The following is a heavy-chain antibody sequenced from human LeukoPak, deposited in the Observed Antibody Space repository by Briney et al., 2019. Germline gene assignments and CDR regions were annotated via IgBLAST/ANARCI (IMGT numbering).Heavy chain of an antibody. J-gene: IGHJ3*02. V-gene: IGHV1-58*02. Sequence: SVKVSCKASGFTFTRSAMQWMRQARGQRLEWIGWIAVGSGNTNYAQKFQERVTITTDTSTSTAYMELSSLRSEDTAVYYCAAYDWNAGANDAFDIWGQGTMVTVSS. CDR1: GFTFTRSA. D-gene: IGHD1-20*01. CDR2: IAVGSGNT. CDR3: AAYDWNAGANDAFDI.